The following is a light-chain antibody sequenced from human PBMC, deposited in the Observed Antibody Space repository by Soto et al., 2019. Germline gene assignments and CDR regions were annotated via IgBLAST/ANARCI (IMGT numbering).Light chain of an antibody. CDR2: GAS. V-gene: IGKV3-20*01. CDR1: QSVSSSS. CDR3: HQYGISP. J-gene: IGKJ4*01. Sequence: EIVLTQSPGTLSLSPGERATLSCRASQSVSSSSLAWYQQKPGQAPRLLIFGASSRATGIPDRFSGSGSGTDFTLTISRLEPEDFAVYYCHQYGISPFGGGTKVDIK.